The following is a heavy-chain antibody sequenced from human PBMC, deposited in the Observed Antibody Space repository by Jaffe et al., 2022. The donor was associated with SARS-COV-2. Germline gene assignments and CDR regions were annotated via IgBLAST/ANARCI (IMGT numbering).Heavy chain of an antibody. D-gene: IGHD3-22*01. CDR1: GFTFDDYA. Sequence: EVQLVESGGGLVQPGRSLRLSCAASGFTFDDYAMHWVRQAPGKGLEWVSGISWNSGSIGYADSVKGRFTISRDNAKNSLYLQMNSLRAEDTALYYCAAGGYYAFDIWGQGTMVTVSS. V-gene: IGHV3-9*01. J-gene: IGHJ3*02. CDR3: AAGGYYAFDI. CDR2: ISWNSGSI.